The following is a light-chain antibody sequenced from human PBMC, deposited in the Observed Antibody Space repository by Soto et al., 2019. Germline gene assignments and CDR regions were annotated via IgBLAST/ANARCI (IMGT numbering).Light chain of an antibody. Sequence: EIVLTQSPGTLSLSPGERATLSCRASQSVSSSHLAWYQQKPGQAPRLLIYGASSRATGIPDRFSGSGSGTDFTLTISRLEPEDFAVYYCQQYETSPRTFGQGTKVDIK. CDR1: QSVSSSH. CDR2: GAS. CDR3: QQYETSPRT. J-gene: IGKJ1*01. V-gene: IGKV3-20*01.